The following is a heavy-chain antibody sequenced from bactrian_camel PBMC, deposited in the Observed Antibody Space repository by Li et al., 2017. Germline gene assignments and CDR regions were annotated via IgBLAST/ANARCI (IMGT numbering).Heavy chain of an antibody. J-gene: IGHJ4*01. CDR3: ATGRDYSDYVLPFND. V-gene: IGHV3S53*01. D-gene: IGHD4*01. Sequence: VQLVESGGDSVQTGGSLKLSCIATGFIFNKCAMGWYRQAPGKERELVSTITTRDVTKYADFEKGRFTISQDNRKNTVFLQMDSLKTEDTALYYCATGRDYSDYVLPFNDWGQGTQVTVS. CDR2: ITTRDVT. CDR1: GFIFNKCA.